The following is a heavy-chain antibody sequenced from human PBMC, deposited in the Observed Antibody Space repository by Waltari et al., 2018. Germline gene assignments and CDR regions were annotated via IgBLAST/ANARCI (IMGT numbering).Heavy chain of an antibody. V-gene: IGHV3-23*03. CDR1: GFTFSSYA. J-gene: IGHJ6*03. Sequence: EVQLLESGGGLVQPGGSLRLSCAASGFTFSSYAMSWVRQAPGNGLEWVSVIYSGGSSTYYADSVKGRFTISRDNSKNTLYLQMNSLRAEDTAVYYCAKVPEGSGWTYYYYYYYMDVWGKGTTVTVSS. CDR2: IYSGGSST. CDR3: AKVPEGSGWTYYYYYYYMDV. D-gene: IGHD6-19*01.